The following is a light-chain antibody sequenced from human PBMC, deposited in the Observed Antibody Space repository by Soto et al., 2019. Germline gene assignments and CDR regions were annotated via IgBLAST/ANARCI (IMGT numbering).Light chain of an antibody. V-gene: IGKV3-11*01. CDR2: QTS. J-gene: IGKJ1*01. Sequence: EIVLTQSPGPLSSFPGDRVTLSCRAIQCINNRLAWYQHRPGQAPRLLIYQTSIRAAGIPARFSCSGSGTDFTLTISSREPEDFAVYYCQQRSNWPWTFGQGTKVDIK. CDR1: QCINNR. CDR3: QQRSNWPWT.